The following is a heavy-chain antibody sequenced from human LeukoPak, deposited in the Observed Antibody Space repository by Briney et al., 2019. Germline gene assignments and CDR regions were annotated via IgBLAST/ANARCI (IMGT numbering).Heavy chain of an antibody. CDR2: ISSSGSTI. CDR1: GSTFSDYY. Sequence: GGSLRFSCAASGSTFSDYYMSWIRQAPGKGLEWASYISSSGSTIYYADSVKGRFTISRDNAKNSLYLQMNSLRAEDTAVYYCARQGSGWYTDFDYWGQGTLVTVSS. J-gene: IGHJ4*02. CDR3: ARQGSGWYTDFDY. V-gene: IGHV3-11*01. D-gene: IGHD6-19*01.